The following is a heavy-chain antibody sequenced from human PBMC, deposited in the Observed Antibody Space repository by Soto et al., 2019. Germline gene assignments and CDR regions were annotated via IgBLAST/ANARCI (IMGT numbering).Heavy chain of an antibody. CDR2: IKQDGSEK. CDR1: GFPFGGYG. V-gene: IGHV3-7*01. D-gene: IGHD3-16*02. Sequence: GGAQRLSCGASGFPFGGYGGSWGRQAPGEGVGGVANIKQDGSEKYYVDSVKGRFTISRDNAKNSLYLQMNSLRAEDTAVYYCARAISIMITFGGVIALGPYYFDYWGQGTLVTVS. J-gene: IGHJ4*02. CDR3: ARAISIMITFGGVIALGPYYFDY.